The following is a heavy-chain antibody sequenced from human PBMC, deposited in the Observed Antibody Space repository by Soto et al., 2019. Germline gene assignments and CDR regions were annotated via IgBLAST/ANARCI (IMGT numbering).Heavy chain of an antibody. J-gene: IGHJ5*02. CDR2: ISSSSSYI. Sequence: PGGSLRLSCAASGFTFSSYSMNWVRQAPGKGLEWVSSISSSSSYIYYADSVKGRFTISRDNAKNSLYLQMNSLRAEDTAVYYCARMKLWLLGLDPWGQGTLVTVSS. CDR3: ARMKLWLLGLDP. D-gene: IGHD2-15*01. CDR1: GFTFSSYS. V-gene: IGHV3-21*01.